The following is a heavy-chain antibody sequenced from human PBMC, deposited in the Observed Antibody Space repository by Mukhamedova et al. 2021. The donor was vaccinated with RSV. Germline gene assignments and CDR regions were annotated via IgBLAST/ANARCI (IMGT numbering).Heavy chain of an antibody. D-gene: IGHD2-21*02. J-gene: IGHJ4*02. Sequence: VRRTPGKGLEWVANINGDGSEIKYVDSVGGRFTISRDNAKNSVYLQMDSLRAEDTAVYYCASWSGDSNYWGQGTLVTVSS. CDR2: INGDGSEI. CDR3: ASWSGDSNY. V-gene: IGHV3-7*01.